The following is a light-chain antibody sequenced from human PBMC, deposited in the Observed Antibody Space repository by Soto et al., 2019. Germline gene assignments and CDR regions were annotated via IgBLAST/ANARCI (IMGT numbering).Light chain of an antibody. CDR3: SSYAASNNFYFV. Sequence: QSVLTQPPSASGSPGQSVTISCTGTSSDVGGYNYVSWYRQYPGRAPKLMIYEVTKRPSGVPDRFSGSKSGNTASLTVSGLQAEDEADYYCSSYAASNNFYFVFGGGTKVTDL. V-gene: IGLV2-8*01. J-gene: IGLJ3*02. CDR2: EVT. CDR1: SSDVGGYNY.